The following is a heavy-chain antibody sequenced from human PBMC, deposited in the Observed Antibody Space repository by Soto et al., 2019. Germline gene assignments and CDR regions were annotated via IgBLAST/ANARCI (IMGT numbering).Heavy chain of an antibody. CDR1: GFTFSSYG. Sequence: QVQLVESGGGVVQPGRSLRLSCAASGFTFSSYGMHWVRQAPGKGLEWVAVISYDGSNKYYADSVKGRFTISRDNSKNTLYLQMNSLRAEDTAVYYCAKEEKASCGTNWFDPWGQGTLVTVSS. CDR2: ISYDGSNK. D-gene: IGHD2-2*01. V-gene: IGHV3-30*18. J-gene: IGHJ5*02. CDR3: AKEEKASCGTNWFDP.